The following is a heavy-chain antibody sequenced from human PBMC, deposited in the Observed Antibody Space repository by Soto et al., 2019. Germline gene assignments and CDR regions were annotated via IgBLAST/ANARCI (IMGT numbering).Heavy chain of an antibody. J-gene: IGHJ5*02. V-gene: IGHV1-58*01. Sequence: AASVKVSCKASGFTFTSYAVQWGRQARGQRLEWIGWIVVGSGNTNYAQKFQERVTITRDMSTSTAYMELSSLRSEDSAVYYCAADHAEYNNGFDPWGQGTLVTVSS. D-gene: IGHD5-18*01. CDR2: IVVGSGNT. CDR1: GFTFTSYA. CDR3: AADHAEYNNGFDP.